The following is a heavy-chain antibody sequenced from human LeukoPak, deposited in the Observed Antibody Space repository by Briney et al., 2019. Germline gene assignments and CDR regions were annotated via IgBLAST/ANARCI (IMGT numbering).Heavy chain of an antibody. CDR2: IIPMQGTP. V-gene: IGHV1-69*08. CDR3: ARESVAGGFEY. CDR1: GGTFSSYN. D-gene: IGHD6-19*01. Sequence: SVKVSCKASGGTFSSYNFIWVRQAPGQGLEWMGGIIPMQGTPNYTQKFQDRVTISADKSTTTVYMALSSLRCEDTAMYYCARESVAGGFEYWGQGTLVTVSS. J-gene: IGHJ4*02.